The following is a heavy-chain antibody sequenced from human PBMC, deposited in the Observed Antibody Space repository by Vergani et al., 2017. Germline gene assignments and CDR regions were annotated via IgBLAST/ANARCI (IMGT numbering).Heavy chain of an antibody. CDR3: VRDRGRCAGGRCYTEAWDY. J-gene: IGHJ4*02. Sequence: QVQLVESGGGVVQPGTSLRLSCVVSGFALNRHAMYWVRQAPGKGLEWVVGISFDGTNEYYPDLVKGRFPISRDIAKNTLYLQVRSLRLEDTGVYHCVRDRGRCAGGRCYTEAWDYWGQGTPVTVSS. V-gene: IGHV3-30-3*01. D-gene: IGHD2-2*02. CDR2: ISFDGTNE. CDR1: GFALNRHA.